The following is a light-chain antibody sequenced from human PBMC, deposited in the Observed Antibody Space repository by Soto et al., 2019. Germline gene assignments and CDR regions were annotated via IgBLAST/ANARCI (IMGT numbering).Light chain of an antibody. CDR2: EVS. Sequence: QSALTQPASVSGSPGQSITISCTGTSSDVGGYNYVSWYQQHPGKAPKLMIYEVSNRPSGVSNRFSGPKSGNTASLTISGLQAEDEADYYYSSYTSSSTVVFGGGTKLTVL. J-gene: IGLJ2*01. V-gene: IGLV2-14*01. CDR3: SSYTSSSTVV. CDR1: SSDVGGYNY.